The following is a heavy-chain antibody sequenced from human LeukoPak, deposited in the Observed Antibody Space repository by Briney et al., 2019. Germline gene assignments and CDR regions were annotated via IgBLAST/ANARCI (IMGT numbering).Heavy chain of an antibody. CDR2: IYSDGSST. CDR3: ARGKLLRNYYYGMDV. J-gene: IGHJ6*02. Sequence: PGGSLRVSCAASGFTFSSYWMHWVRQALGKGRVWVSRIYSDGSSTSYAESVKGRFTIYRDNAKNTLYLQMNGLRAEDTAVYYCARGKLLRNYYYGMDVWGQGTTVTVSS. CDR1: GFTFSSYW. D-gene: IGHD2-15*01. V-gene: IGHV3-74*01.